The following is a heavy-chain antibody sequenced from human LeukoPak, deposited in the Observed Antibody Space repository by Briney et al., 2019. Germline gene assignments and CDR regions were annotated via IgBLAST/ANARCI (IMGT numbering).Heavy chain of an antibody. V-gene: IGHV3-21*01. D-gene: IGHD6-19*01. CDR2: ISSSSSYI. CDR3: ARDFSPRIAVAGHPFSN. Sequence: GRSLRLSCAASGFTFSSYSMNWVRQAPGKGLEWVSSISSSSSYIYYADSVKGRFTISRDNAKNSLYLQMNSLRAKDTAVYYCARDFSPRIAVAGHPFSNWGQGTLVTVSS. CDR1: GFTFSSYS. J-gene: IGHJ4*02.